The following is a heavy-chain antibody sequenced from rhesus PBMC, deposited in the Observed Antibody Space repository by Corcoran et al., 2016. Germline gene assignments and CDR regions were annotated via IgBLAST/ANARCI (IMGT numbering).Heavy chain of an antibody. Sequence: QVQLQESGPGVVKPSETLSLTCAVSGGSISASYRWSLIRQPPGKGLEWIGYIYGSSTSTNYNPSIKSLVTISKDTSKNQFSLKLSSVTAADTAVYYCARAAGYSGGWSKIDYWGQGVVVTVSS. CDR2: IYGSSTST. CDR3: ARAAGYSGGWSKIDY. CDR1: GGSISASYR. D-gene: IGHD6-37*01. J-gene: IGHJ6*01. V-gene: IGHV4S10*01.